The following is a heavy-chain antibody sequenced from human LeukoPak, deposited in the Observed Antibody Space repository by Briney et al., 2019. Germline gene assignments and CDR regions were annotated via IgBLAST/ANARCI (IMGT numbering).Heavy chain of an antibody. J-gene: IGHJ4*02. D-gene: IGHD6-19*01. CDR2: ISSNGGST. Sequence: GGSLRLSCSASGFTFSSYAMHWVRQAPGKGLEYVSAISSNGGSTYYADSVKGRFTISRDNSKNTLYLQMSSLRAEDTAVYYCVNTRYSSGWPFDYSGQGTLVTVSS. CDR3: VNTRYSSGWPFDY. V-gene: IGHV3-64D*09. CDR1: GFTFSSYA.